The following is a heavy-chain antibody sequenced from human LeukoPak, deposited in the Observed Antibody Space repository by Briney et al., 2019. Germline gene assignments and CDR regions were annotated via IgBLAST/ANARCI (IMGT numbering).Heavy chain of an antibody. V-gene: IGHV1-69*13. CDR3: ARVRGSISDYFDY. CDR2: IIPIFGTA. CDR1: GGTFSSYA. D-gene: IGHD3-10*01. J-gene: IGHJ4*02. Sequence: GASVKVSCXASGGTFSSYAISWVRQARGQGLEWMGGIIPIFGTANYAQKFQGRVTITADESTSTAYMELSSLRSEDTAVYYCARVRGSISDYFDYWGQGTLVTVSS.